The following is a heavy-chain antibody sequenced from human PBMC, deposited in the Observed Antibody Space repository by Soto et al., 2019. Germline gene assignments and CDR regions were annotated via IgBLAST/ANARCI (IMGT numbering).Heavy chain of an antibody. D-gene: IGHD1-1*01. CDR2: IYPGDSDT. Sequence: LRESLKISCKGYGYTFTDYWIGWVHQMPGKGLELIGLIYPGDSDTRYSPSFQGRVTISADKSISTAFLQWSSLRASDTAMYYCASQKTVIRGPLSSNWFDPWGQGTLRTLSS. J-gene: IGHJ5*02. CDR1: GYTFTDYW. CDR3: ASQKTVIRGPLSSNWFDP. V-gene: IGHV5-51*07.